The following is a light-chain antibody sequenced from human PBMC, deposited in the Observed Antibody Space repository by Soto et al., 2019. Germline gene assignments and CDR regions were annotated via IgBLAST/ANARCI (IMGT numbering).Light chain of an antibody. CDR3: QQHNYWPS. CDR2: GAS. J-gene: IGKJ2*01. CDR1: QSVGSN. V-gene: IGKV3-15*01. Sequence: EIVMTQSPVTLSVSPGERATLSCRASQSVGSNLAWYQQKPGQAPRLLLYGASTMATGIPGRFSGSGSVTEFTLTITSLQSEDFAVYYCQQHNYWPSFGQGTKLEFK.